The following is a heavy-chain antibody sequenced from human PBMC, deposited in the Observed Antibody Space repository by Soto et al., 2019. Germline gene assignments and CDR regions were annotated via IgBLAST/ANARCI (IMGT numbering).Heavy chain of an antibody. J-gene: IGHJ5*02. D-gene: IGHD4-17*01. CDR2: INSDVSST. Sequence: VQLVESGGSVVQPGGSLRLSCAASGFTFSDYWMHWGRQAPGKGLVWVSRINSDVSSTNYADSVKGRFTISRDNAKNTLYRQMNSLRAEDTAVYYCARGNYGGWFDPWGQGTLVTVSS. CDR3: ARGNYGGWFDP. CDR1: GFTFSDYW. V-gene: IGHV3-74*01.